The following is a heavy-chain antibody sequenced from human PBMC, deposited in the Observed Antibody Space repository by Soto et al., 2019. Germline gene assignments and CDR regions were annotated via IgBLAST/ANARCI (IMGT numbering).Heavy chain of an antibody. D-gene: IGHD1-26*01. V-gene: IGHV1-24*01. CDR1: GYTLTELS. Sequence: ASVKVSCKVSGYTLTELSMHWVRQAPGKGLEWMGVFDVEDGETIYAQKFQGRVTMTEGTSADTAYMELSSLRSEDTAVYYCATGPTKVDLDYWGQGTLVTVSS. J-gene: IGHJ4*02. CDR2: FDVEDGET. CDR3: ATGPTKVDLDY.